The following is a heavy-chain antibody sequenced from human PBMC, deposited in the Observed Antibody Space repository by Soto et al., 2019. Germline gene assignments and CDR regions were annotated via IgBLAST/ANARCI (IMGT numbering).Heavy chain of an antibody. CDR3: ARVGSCLSSSCLYYGMDV. V-gene: IGHV1-69*01. CDR1: GGDFKNFI. J-gene: IGHJ6*02. D-gene: IGHD2-2*01. Sequence: VQLVQSGAEVRKPGSSVKVSCKASGGDFKNFIIAWVRQAPGHGLEWMGGVIPIFGTPNFVQKFQDIVTITADEATSTTDMELRSLRSEDTAFYYCARVGSCLSSSCLYYGMDVWGQGTTVIFSS. CDR2: VIPIFGTP.